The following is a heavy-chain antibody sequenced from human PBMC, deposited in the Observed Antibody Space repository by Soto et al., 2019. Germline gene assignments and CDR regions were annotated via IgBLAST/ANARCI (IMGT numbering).Heavy chain of an antibody. CDR1: GYTFTSYG. CDR2: ISAYSGNT. Sequence: ASVKVSCKASGYTFTSYGISWVRQAPGQGLEWMGWISAYSGNTNYAQKLQGRVTMTTDTSTSTAYMELRSLRSDDTAVYYCATSIMGNGAFDIWGQGTMVTVSS. D-gene: IGHD3-16*01. CDR3: ATSIMGNGAFDI. J-gene: IGHJ3*02. V-gene: IGHV1-18*01.